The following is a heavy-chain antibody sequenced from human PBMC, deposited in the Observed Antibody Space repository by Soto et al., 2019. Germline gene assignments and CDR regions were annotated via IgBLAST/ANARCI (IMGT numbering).Heavy chain of an antibody. Sequence: GGSLRLSCAGSGFTFRSYDIFWVRQAPGKGLEWVAVVSYDGSNKEYADTVKGRFTISRDNPKNTVYLQMKNVRADDSAVYYCARDGQRCTTAWYGGLDYWGQGTLVTVSS. CDR1: GFTFRSYD. D-gene: IGHD3-10*01. CDR2: VSYDGSNK. V-gene: IGHV3-30*03. CDR3: ARDGQRCTTAWYGGLDY. J-gene: IGHJ4*02.